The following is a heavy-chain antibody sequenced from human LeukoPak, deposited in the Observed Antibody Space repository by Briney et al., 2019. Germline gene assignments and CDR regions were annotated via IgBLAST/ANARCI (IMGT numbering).Heavy chain of an antibody. V-gene: IGHV4-34*01. D-gene: IGHD5-18*01. Sequence: PSETLSLTCAVYGGSFSGHYWSWIRQPPGKGLEWIGEINHSGSTNYNPSLKSRVTISVDTSKNQFSLKLSSVTAADTAVYYCAREDTAMVPDAFDIWGQGTMVTVSS. J-gene: IGHJ3*02. CDR2: INHSGST. CDR1: GGSFSGHY. CDR3: AREDTAMVPDAFDI.